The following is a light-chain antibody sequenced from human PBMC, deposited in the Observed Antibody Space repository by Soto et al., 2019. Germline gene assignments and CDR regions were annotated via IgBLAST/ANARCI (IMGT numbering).Light chain of an antibody. Sequence: DIVMTQSPDSLSVSLGERATINYKSSQSVLNTSSNKNQLVWYQQKPGQPPKLLIYWASTRESGVPDRFSGSGSGTDFTLTISSLQAEDVAVYFCQQFDSSPWTFGQGTKVEIK. CDR1: QSVLNTSSNKNQ. J-gene: IGKJ1*01. CDR2: WAS. V-gene: IGKV4-1*01. CDR3: QQFDSSPWT.